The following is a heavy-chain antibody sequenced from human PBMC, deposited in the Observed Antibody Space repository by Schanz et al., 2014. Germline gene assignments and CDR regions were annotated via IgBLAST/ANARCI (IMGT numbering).Heavy chain of an antibody. D-gene: IGHD3-22*01. V-gene: IGHV3-48*01. CDR2: IATSSSTR. J-gene: IGHJ4*02. CDR1: GFTVSSNH. CDR3: AKGLRGYFDSSGSYWGTFDY. Sequence: EGQLAESGGGLVQPGGSLRLSCAVSGFTVSSNHMSWVRQVPGKGLEWLSYIATSSSTRHYADSVKGRVTMSRDNSKSALYLQMNSLRAEDTAVYYCAKGLRGYFDSSGSYWGTFDYWGQGTLVSVSS.